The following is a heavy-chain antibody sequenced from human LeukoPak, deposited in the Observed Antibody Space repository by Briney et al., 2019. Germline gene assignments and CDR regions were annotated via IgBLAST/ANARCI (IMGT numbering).Heavy chain of an antibody. Sequence: GGSLRLSCAASGFTFSSYSINWVRQAPGKGLEWVSSISNIGTYIYYADSVKGRFTVSRDNAKNSLYLQMNNLRVEDTAVYYCARLLAGSGSYYLDCWGEGTLVTVSS. V-gene: IGHV3-21*01. D-gene: IGHD3-10*01. CDR2: ISNIGTYI. CDR1: GFTFSSYS. CDR3: ARLLAGSGSYYLDC. J-gene: IGHJ4*02.